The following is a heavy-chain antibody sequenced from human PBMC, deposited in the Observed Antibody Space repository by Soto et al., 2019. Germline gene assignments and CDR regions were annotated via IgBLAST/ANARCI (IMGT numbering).Heavy chain of an antibody. CDR2: IYYSGST. J-gene: IGHJ5*02. D-gene: IGHD3-22*01. CDR1: GGSISSGDYY. Sequence: SETLSLTCTVSGGSISSGDYYWSWIRQPPGKGMEWIGYIYYSGSTYYNPSLKSRVTISVDTSKNQFSLKLSSVTAADTAVYYCARGAPHYYDSSGHNWFDPWGQGTLVTVSS. CDR3: ARGAPHYYDSSGHNWFDP. V-gene: IGHV4-30-4*01.